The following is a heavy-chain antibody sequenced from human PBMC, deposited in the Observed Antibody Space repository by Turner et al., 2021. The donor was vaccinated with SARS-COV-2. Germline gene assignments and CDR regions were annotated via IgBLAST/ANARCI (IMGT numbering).Heavy chain of an antibody. J-gene: IGHJ5*02. CDR1: GGCISSSSYY. D-gene: IGHD6-13*01. Sequence: HLLLQESSPGLVKTSEALSLTCTDSGGCISSSSYYWGWIRQPPGKGLEWIGSIDYSGSTYYNPSIKSRVTISVDTSKNQFSLKLTSVTAADTAVYFCARHWEVAAAAYLARFDPWGQGTLVTVSS. V-gene: IGHV4-39*01. CDR3: ARHWEVAAAAYLARFDP. CDR2: IDYSGST.